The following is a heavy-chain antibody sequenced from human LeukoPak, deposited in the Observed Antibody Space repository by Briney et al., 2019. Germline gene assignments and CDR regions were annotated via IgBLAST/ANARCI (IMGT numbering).Heavy chain of an antibody. CDR2: ISAYNGNT. D-gene: IGHD1-14*01. CDR1: GYTFTSYG. CDR3: ARQSVRPGASPLFDY. Sequence: GASVKVSCKASGYTFTSYGISWVRQAPGQGLEWMGWISAYNGNTNYAQKLQGRVTMTTDTSTSTAYMELRSLRSDDTAVYYCARQSVRPGASPLFDYWGQGTLVTVSS. J-gene: IGHJ4*02. V-gene: IGHV1-18*01.